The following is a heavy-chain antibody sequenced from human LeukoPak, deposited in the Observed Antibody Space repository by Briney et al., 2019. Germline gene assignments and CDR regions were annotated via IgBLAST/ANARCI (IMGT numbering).Heavy chain of an antibody. Sequence: SETLSLTCTVSGGSISSYYWSWIRQPPGKGLEYIGYIYFSGSTNYNPSLKSRVTISLGTSKNQFSLKLSSVTSVDTAVYYCSRDGGKGWLWFDYWGQGTLVTVSS. D-gene: IGHD3-9*01. CDR1: GGSISSYY. CDR3: SRDGGKGWLWFDY. V-gene: IGHV4-59*01. CDR2: IYFSGST. J-gene: IGHJ4*02.